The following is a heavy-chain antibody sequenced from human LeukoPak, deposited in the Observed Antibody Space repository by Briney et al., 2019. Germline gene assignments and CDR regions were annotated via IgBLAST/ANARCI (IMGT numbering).Heavy chain of an antibody. V-gene: IGHV4-34*01. J-gene: IGHJ4*02. CDR2: INHSGST. Sequence: PSETLSLTCAVYGGSFSGYYWSWIRQPPGKGLEWIGEINHSGSTNYNPSLKSRVTISVDTSKNQFSLNLSSVTAADTAVYYCARVVGATHFDYWGQGALVTVSS. CDR3: ARVVGATHFDY. D-gene: IGHD3-3*01. CDR1: GGSFSGYY.